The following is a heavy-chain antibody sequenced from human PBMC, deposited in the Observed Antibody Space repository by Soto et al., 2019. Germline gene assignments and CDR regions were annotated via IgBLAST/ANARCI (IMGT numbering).Heavy chain of an antibody. CDR1: GFTFSSYA. V-gene: IGHV3-23*01. CDR3: AEDAYYYDSSGYYGDAFDI. Sequence: PGGSLRLSCAASGFTFSSYAMSWVRQAPGKGLEWVSAISGSGGSTYYADSVKGRFTISRDNSKNTLYLQMNSLRAEDTAVYYCAEDAYYYDSSGYYGDAFDIWGQGTMVTVSS. CDR2: ISGSGGST. J-gene: IGHJ3*02. D-gene: IGHD3-22*01.